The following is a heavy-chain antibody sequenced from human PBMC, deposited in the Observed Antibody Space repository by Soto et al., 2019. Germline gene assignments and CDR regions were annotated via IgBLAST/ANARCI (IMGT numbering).Heavy chain of an antibody. J-gene: IGHJ5*02. CDR3: ARGRIIVAGGFDP. V-gene: IGHV1-8*01. D-gene: IGHD6-19*01. CDR1: GYTFTSYD. CDR2: MNPSTGNT. Sequence: QVQLVQSGAEVKKPGASVKVSCKASGYTFTSYDIIWVRQATGQGLEWMGWMNPSTGNTDSAEKFQGRLTMTRNTSIITVYMELSSLSFEDTAVYSCARGRIIVAGGFDPWGQGTLVTVSS.